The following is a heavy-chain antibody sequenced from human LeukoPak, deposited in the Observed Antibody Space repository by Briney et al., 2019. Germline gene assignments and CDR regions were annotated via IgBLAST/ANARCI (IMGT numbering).Heavy chain of an antibody. D-gene: IGHD3-16*01. CDR2: IYYSGST. V-gene: IGHV4-39*01. CDR3: ARYGLRHDAFDI. CDR1: GGSISSGSYY. J-gene: IGHJ3*02. Sequence: PSQTLSLTCTVSGGSISSGSYYWGWIRQPPGKGLEWIGSIYYSGSTYYNPSLKSRVTISVDTSKNQFSLKLSSVTAADTAVYYCARYGLRHDAFDIWGQGTMVTVSS.